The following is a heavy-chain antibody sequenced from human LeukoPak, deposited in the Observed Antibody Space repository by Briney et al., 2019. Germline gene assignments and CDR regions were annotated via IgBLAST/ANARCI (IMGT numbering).Heavy chain of an antibody. CDR3: AKSPHSSGWYYFDY. CDR2: ISYDGSNK. D-gene: IGHD6-19*01. Sequence: PGGSLRLSCVASGFTFSNYWMSWVRQAPGKGLEWVAVISYDGSNKYYADSVKGRFTISRDNSKNTLYLQMNSLRAEDTAVYYCAKSPHSSGWYYFDYWGQGTLVTVSS. V-gene: IGHV3-30*18. CDR1: GFTFSNYW. J-gene: IGHJ4*02.